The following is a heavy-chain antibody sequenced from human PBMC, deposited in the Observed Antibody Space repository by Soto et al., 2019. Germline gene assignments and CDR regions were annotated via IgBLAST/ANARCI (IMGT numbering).Heavy chain of an antibody. V-gene: IGHV4-34*01. D-gene: IGHD6-13*01. Sequence: ASETLSLTCDVYGGSFSGYYWNWIRQPPWKGLEWIGEIDNSGNTNYNPSVKSRVTMSVDTSKNQFSLKLSSVTAADTAVYYCARDFDSSSWYYFDYWGQGTLVSVS. CDR3: ARDFDSSSWYYFDY. J-gene: IGHJ4*02. CDR2: IDNSGNT. CDR1: GGSFSGYY.